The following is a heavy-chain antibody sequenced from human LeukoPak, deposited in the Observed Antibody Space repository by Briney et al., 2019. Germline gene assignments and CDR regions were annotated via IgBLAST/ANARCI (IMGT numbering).Heavy chain of an antibody. CDR3: ARDSYVWGSYRYPGGY. D-gene: IGHD3-16*02. CDR2: ISYDGSNK. V-gene: IGHV3-30-3*01. CDR1: GFTFSAYA. Sequence: GGSLRLSCAVSGFTFSAYAMSWVRQAPGKGLEWVAVISYDGSNKYYADSVKGRFTISRDNSKNTLYLRMNSLRAEDTAVYYCARDSYVWGSYRYPGGYWGQGTLVTVSS. J-gene: IGHJ4*02.